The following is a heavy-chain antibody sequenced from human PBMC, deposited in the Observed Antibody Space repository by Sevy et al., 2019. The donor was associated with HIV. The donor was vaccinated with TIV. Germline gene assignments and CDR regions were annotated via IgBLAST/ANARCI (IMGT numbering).Heavy chain of an antibody. CDR2: IWYDGTNR. V-gene: IGHV3-33*01. Sequence: GGSLRLSCAASGFSISGYGMHWVRQAPGKGLEWVAVIWYDGTNREYADSVKGRFTISRDNSKITLYLQMNSLRVEDTAVYYCSREDIRVAGIGYYFHSLGQGTLVTVSS. CDR1: GFSISGYG. J-gene: IGHJ4*02. CDR3: SREDIRVAGIGYYFHS. D-gene: IGHD6-19*01.